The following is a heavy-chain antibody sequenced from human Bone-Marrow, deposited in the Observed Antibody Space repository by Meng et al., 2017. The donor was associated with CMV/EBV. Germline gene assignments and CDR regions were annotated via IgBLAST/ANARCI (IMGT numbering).Heavy chain of an antibody. Sequence: SVKVSCKASGGTVNTYTFNWVRQAPGQGLEWMGGIIPIFGTANYAQKFQGRVTITTDESTSTAYMELSSLRSEDTAVYYCASEEGSGRAPFDYWGQGTLVTVSS. CDR1: GGTVNTYT. CDR2: IIPIFGTA. J-gene: IGHJ4*02. CDR3: ASEEGSGRAPFDY. D-gene: IGHD3-10*01. V-gene: IGHV1-69*05.